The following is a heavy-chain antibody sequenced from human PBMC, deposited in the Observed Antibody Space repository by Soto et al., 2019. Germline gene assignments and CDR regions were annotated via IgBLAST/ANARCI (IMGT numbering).Heavy chain of an antibody. CDR1: RGSLNNYY. CDR2: IYYSGST. Sequence: SETLSLTLTVSRGSLNNYYWSWIRQPPGKGLEWIGYIYYSGSTNYNPSLKGRVTISVDTSKNQFSLKLSSVTAADAAVYYCAGGPMGYDSWGQGTLVTVSS. D-gene: IGHD3-16*01. J-gene: IGHJ4*02. CDR3: AGGPMGYDS. V-gene: IGHV4-59*01.